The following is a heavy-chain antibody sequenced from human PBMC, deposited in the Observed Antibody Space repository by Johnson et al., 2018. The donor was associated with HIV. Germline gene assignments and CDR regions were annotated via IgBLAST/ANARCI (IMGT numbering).Heavy chain of an antibody. V-gene: IGHV3-NL1*01. Sequence: QVQLVESGGGVVQPGRSLRLSCAASGFTFSSYAMHWVRQAPGKGLAWVSLISSGGSSYYADSVKGTFTISTDNSKNTLYLQMNSLRAEDTAVYYCASGPTPGVAARGALGGAFDIWGQGTMVTVSS. D-gene: IGHD6-6*01. CDR3: ASGPTPGVAARGALGGAFDI. CDR2: ISSGGSS. CDR1: GFTFSSYA. J-gene: IGHJ3*02.